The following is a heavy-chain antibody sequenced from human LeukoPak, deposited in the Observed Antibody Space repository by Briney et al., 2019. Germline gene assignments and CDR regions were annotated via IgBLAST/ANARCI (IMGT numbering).Heavy chain of an antibody. Sequence: GGSLRLSCTASGFIFGDYALSWVRQAPGKGLEWVGLIRSTAYGATTAYAASVEGRFTISRDDSKSIAYLQMYSLKTEDTAVYYCTRSGITYYYGSSGYYPGAFDIWGQGTVVTVSS. CDR2: IRSTAYGATT. CDR1: GFIFGDYA. V-gene: IGHV3-49*04. CDR3: TRSGITYYYGSSGYYPGAFDI. J-gene: IGHJ3*02. D-gene: IGHD3-22*01.